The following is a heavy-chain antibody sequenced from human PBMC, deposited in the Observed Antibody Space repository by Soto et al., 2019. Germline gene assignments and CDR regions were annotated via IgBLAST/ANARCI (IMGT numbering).Heavy chain of an antibody. CDR1: GFTFSNYG. J-gene: IGHJ6*02. V-gene: IGHV3-33*01. Sequence: GGSLRLSCAASGFTFSNYGMHWVRQAPGKGLEWVAIIWHDGNNKYYADSVRGRFIISRDNSKNRLYLEMNRLRAEDTAVYYCATDLVGASVSSGLDVLGQGPSLPASS. CDR2: IWHDGNNK. CDR3: ATDLVGASVSSGLDV. D-gene: IGHD1-26*01.